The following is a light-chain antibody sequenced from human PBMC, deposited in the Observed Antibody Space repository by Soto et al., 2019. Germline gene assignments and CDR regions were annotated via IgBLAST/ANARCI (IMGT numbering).Light chain of an antibody. Sequence: SVLTQPPSVSAAPGQKVTISCSGSSSNIGGNSVSWYQQLPGTAPKLLIYDDHKRPPGIPDRFSGSKSGTSATLGITGFQTGDEADYYCGSWDSSLSAYVFGTGTKSPS. V-gene: IGLV1-51*01. J-gene: IGLJ1*01. CDR1: SSNIGGNS. CDR3: GSWDSSLSAYV. CDR2: DDH.